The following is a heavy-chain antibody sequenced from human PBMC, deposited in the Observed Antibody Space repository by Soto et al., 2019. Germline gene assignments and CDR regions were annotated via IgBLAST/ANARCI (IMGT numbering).Heavy chain of an antibody. D-gene: IGHD3-3*01. V-gene: IGHV3-23*01. CDR2: IGGSAGST. J-gene: IGHJ4*02. Sequence: SLRLSCAASGFTFSSHAMNWVRQAPGKGLEWVSAIGGSAGSTYYADSVKGRFTVFRDNSKNTLSLQMNSLRAEDTAVYYCARQGYYDLLSGYYLFDYWGQGILVTVSS. CDR1: GFTFSSHA. CDR3: ARQGYYDLLSGYYLFDY.